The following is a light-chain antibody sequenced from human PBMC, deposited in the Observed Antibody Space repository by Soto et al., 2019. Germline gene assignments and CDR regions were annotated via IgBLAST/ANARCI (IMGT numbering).Light chain of an antibody. Sequence: EIVMTQSPATLSVSPGERATLSCRASQSLSFNLAWYQQKPGQAPRLLIYAASTRATGIPARFSGSGSGTEFTLTISSLQPEDFAVYYCQQYYNWPRTFGQGTKVDIK. V-gene: IGKV3-15*01. J-gene: IGKJ1*01. CDR3: QQYYNWPRT. CDR2: AAS. CDR1: QSLSFN.